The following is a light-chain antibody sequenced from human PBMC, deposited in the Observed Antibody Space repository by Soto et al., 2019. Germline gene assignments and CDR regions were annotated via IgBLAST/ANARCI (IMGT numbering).Light chain of an antibody. CDR3: SSYTTSSTVV. CDR1: SSDVGGYNY. V-gene: IGLV2-14*03. J-gene: IGLJ2*01. CDR2: DVS. Sequence: QSALTQPASVSGSPGQSITISCTGSSSDVGGYNYVSWYQQHHPGKAPKLMIYDVSNRPSGVSNRFSGSKSGNTASLTISGLQADDEADYYCSSYTTSSTVVFGGGTQLTVL.